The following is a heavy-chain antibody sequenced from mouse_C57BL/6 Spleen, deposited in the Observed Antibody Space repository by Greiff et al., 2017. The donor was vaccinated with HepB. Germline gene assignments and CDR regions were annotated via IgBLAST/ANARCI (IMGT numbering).Heavy chain of an antibody. J-gene: IGHJ3*01. V-gene: IGHV1-52*01. CDR2: IDPSDSET. D-gene: IGHD2-3*01. CDR3: ASQIYDGYSAWFAY. Sequence: QVQLQQPGAELVRPGSSVKLSCKASGYTFTSYWMHWVKQRPIQGLEWIGNIDPSDSETHYNQKFKDKATLTVDKSSSTAYMQLSSLTSEDSAVYYCASQIYDGYSAWFAYWGQGTLVTVSA. CDR1: GYTFTSYW.